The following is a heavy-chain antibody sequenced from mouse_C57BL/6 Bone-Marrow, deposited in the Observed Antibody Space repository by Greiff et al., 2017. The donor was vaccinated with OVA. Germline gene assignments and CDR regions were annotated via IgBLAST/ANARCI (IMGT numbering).Heavy chain of an antibody. CDR3: ACDGYYLAWFAY. CDR1: GYAFSSSW. CDR2: IYPGDGDT. Sequence: VKLQQSGPELVKPGASVKISCKASGYAFSSSWMNWVKQRPGKGLEWIGRIYPGDGDTNYNGKFKGKATLTADKSSSTAYMQLSSLTSEDSAVYFCACDGYYLAWFAYWGQGTLVTVSA. J-gene: IGHJ3*01. V-gene: IGHV1-82*01. D-gene: IGHD2-3*01.